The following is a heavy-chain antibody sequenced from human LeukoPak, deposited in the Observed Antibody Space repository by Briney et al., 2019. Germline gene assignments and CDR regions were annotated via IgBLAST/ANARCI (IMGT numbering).Heavy chain of an antibody. CDR3: ARGRPHKYYDFWSGYLASDYYYYYYMDV. D-gene: IGHD3-3*01. CDR1: GGSFSGYY. Sequence: SETLSLTCAVYGGSFSGYYWSWIRQPPGKGLEWIGEINHSGSTNYNPSLKSRVTISVDTSKNQFSLKLSSVTAADTAVYYCARGRPHKYYDFWSGYLASDYYYYYYMDVWGKGTTVTVSS. CDR2: INHSGST. J-gene: IGHJ6*03. V-gene: IGHV4-34*01.